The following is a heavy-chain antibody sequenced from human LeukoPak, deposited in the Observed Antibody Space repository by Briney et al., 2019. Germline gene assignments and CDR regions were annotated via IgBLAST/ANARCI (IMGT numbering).Heavy chain of an antibody. D-gene: IGHD2-2*01. CDR2: IYYSGST. V-gene: IGHV4-59*01. CDR3: AREGFMGYCSSTSCYEAWFDP. CDR1: GGSISSYY. Sequence: SETLSLTCTVSGGSISSYYWSWIRQPPGKGLEWIGYIYYSGSTNYNPSLKSRVAISVDTSKNQFSLKLSSVTAADTAVYYCAREGFMGYCSSTSCYEAWFDPWGQGTLVTVSS. J-gene: IGHJ5*02.